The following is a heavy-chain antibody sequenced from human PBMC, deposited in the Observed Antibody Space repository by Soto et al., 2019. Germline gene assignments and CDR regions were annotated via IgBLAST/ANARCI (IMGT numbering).Heavy chain of an antibody. J-gene: IGHJ4*02. V-gene: IGHV3-23*01. Sequence: GSLVLNCAGSGFTFTSDTIGWFSRAPRTVVERVTAISNSSGTTYYADSVKGRVTISIDNSKNTMSLQMKRVRAEDTAAYYCAKERVEPYLVLWYFHRWGQGNLVTVSS. D-gene: IGHD3-3*01. CDR2: ISNSSGTT. CDR1: GFTFTSDT. CDR3: AKERVEPYLVLWYFHR.